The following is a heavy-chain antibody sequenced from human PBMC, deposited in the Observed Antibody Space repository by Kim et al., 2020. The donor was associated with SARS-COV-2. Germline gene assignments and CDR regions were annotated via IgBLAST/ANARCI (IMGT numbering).Heavy chain of an antibody. V-gene: IGHV3-30*18. Sequence: GGSLRLSCAASGFTFSSYGMHWVRQAPGKGLEWVAVISYDGSNKYYADSVKGRFTISRYNSKNTLYLQMNSLRAEDTAVYYCAKGYYYDSSGYYLFDYWGQGTLVTVSS. CDR2: ISYDGSNK. CDR3: AKGYYYDSSGYYLFDY. D-gene: IGHD3-22*01. CDR1: GFTFSSYG. J-gene: IGHJ4*02.